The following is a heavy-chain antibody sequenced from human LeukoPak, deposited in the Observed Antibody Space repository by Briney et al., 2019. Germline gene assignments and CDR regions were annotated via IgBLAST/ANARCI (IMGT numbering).Heavy chain of an antibody. Sequence: ASVKVSCKASGYTFTSYGISWVRQAPGQGLEWMGCISAYNGNTNYAQKLQGRVTMTTDTSTSTAYMELRSLRSDDTAVYYCARDGHTMVRGVITGLDPWGQGTLVTVSS. CDR3: ARDGHTMVRGVITGLDP. V-gene: IGHV1-18*01. CDR1: GYTFTSYG. D-gene: IGHD3-10*01. CDR2: ISAYNGNT. J-gene: IGHJ5*02.